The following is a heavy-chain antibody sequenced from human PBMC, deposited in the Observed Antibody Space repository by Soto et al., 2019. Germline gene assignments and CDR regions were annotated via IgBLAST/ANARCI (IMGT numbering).Heavy chain of an antibody. CDR3: AKDHGSPPDYADFVPLRYYYYGMDV. Sequence: GGSLRLSCAASGFTFSSYGMHWVRQAPGKGLEWVAVISYDGSNKYYADSVKGRFTISRDNSKNTLYLQMNSLRAEDTAVYYCAKDHGSPPDYADFVPLRYYYYGMDVWGQGTTVTVSS. CDR2: ISYDGSNK. V-gene: IGHV3-30*18. D-gene: IGHD4-17*01. CDR1: GFTFSSYG. J-gene: IGHJ6*02.